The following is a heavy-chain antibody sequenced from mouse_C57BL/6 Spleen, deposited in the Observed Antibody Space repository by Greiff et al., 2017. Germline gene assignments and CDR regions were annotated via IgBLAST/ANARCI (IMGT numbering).Heavy chain of an antibody. J-gene: IGHJ2*01. CDR3: ARWGPYYFDD. CDR1: GYAFSSSW. CDR2: IYPGDGDT. Sequence: QVQLQQSGPELVKPGASVKISCKASGYAFSSSWLNWVKQRPGKGLEWIGRIYPGDGDTNYNGKFKGKATLTADKSSSTAYMQLSSLTAEDSAVYFCARWGPYYFDDGGQGTTRTVSS. V-gene: IGHV1-82*01.